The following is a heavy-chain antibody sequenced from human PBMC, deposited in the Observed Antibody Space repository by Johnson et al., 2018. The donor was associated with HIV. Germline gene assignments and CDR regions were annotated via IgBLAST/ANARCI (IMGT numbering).Heavy chain of an antibody. D-gene: IGHD3-22*01. J-gene: IGHJ3*02. CDR2: ISYDGSDK. CDR3: ARDRNPCLNYFASSADAFDI. V-gene: IGHV3-30-3*01. CDR1: GFPFSTYA. Sequence: QVQLVESGGGVVQPGRSLRLSCAASGFPFSTYAMHWVRQAPGKGLEWVSVISYDGSDKYYADSVKGRFTISRDNSRNTLYVHMNSMRAEDTGVYYCARDRNPCLNYFASSADAFDIWGQGTMVTVSS.